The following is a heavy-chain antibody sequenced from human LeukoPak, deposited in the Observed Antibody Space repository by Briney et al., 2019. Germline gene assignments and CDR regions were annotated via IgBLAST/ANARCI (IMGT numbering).Heavy chain of an antibody. CDR1: GFTFSSYS. Sequence: PGGSLRLSCAASGFTFSSYSMNWVRQAPGKGLEWVSYISSSSSTIYYADSVKGRFTISRDNAKNSLYLQMNSLRAEDTAVYYCARVLLGYCSGGSRSYYHYYRKDVWGPGTTVTVSS. D-gene: IGHD2-15*01. CDR3: ARVLLGYCSGGSRSYYHYYRKDV. V-gene: IGHV3-48*01. CDR2: ISSSSSTI. J-gene: IGHJ6*02.